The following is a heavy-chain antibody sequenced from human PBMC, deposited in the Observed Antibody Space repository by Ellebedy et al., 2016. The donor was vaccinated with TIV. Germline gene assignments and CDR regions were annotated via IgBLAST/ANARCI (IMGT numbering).Heavy chain of an antibody. J-gene: IGHJ4*02. Sequence: ATVKVSCXASGYTFTGYDINWVRQATGQGLEWMGWMNPNSGSTGYAQKFQGRVTMTRNTSISTAYMELSSLRSEDTAVYYCAREYYYDSSGYYVYWGQGTLVTVSS. CDR3: AREYYYDSSGYYVY. V-gene: IGHV1-8*01. D-gene: IGHD3-22*01. CDR2: MNPNSGST. CDR1: GYTFTGYD.